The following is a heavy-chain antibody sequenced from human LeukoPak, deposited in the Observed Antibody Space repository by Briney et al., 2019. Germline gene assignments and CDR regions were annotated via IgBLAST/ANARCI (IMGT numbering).Heavy chain of an antibody. V-gene: IGHV4-34*01. J-gene: IGHJ4*02. CDR3: ARYSSSEYFDY. CDR1: GGSFSGYY. D-gene: IGHD6-13*01. CDR2: INHSGST. Sequence: SETLSLTCAVYGGSFSGYYWSWIRQPPGKALEWIGEINHSGSTNYNPSLKSRVTISVDTSKNQFSLKLSSVTAADTAVYYCARYSSSEYFDYWGQGTLVTVSS.